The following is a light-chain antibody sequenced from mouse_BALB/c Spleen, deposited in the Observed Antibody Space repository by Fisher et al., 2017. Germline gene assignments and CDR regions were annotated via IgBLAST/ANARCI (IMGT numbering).Light chain of an antibody. Sequence: DIVITQSPAIMAASLGQKVTMTCSASSSVSSSYLHWYQQKSGASPKPLIHRTSNLASGVPARFSGSGSGTSYSLTISSVEAEDDATYYCQQWSSNPFTFGSGTKLEIK. CDR3: QQWSSNPFT. V-gene: IGKV4-58*01. CDR1: SSVSSSY. J-gene: IGKJ4*01. CDR2: RTS.